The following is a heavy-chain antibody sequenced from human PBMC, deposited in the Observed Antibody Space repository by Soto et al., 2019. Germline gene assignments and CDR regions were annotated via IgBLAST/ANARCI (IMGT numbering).Heavy chain of an antibody. CDR3: ARAQDGPDGPGDN. Sequence: QVQLVQSGAEVKKPGASVKVSCKASGYTFTSYAMHWVRQAPGQRLEWMGWINAGNGNTKFSQKFQGRVTITRDTSASTAYMELGSLRSEDTAVYYCARAQDGPDGPGDNWGQGTLVTVSS. CDR1: GYTFTSYA. V-gene: IGHV1-3*01. CDR2: INAGNGNT. J-gene: IGHJ4*02.